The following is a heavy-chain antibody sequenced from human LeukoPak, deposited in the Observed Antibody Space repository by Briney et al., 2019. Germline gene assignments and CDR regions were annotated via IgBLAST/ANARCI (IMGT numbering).Heavy chain of an antibody. D-gene: IGHD5-12*01. CDR1: GITFSTYAM. V-gene: IGHV4-4*02. CDR2: IYHSGST. J-gene: IGHJ3*02. CDR3: ARDQFHSGYDHDAFDI. Sequence: GSLRLSCAASGITFSTYAMNWVRQPPGKGLEWIGEIYHSGSTNYNPSLKSRITISVDKSKNQFSLKLSSVTAADTAVYYCARDQFHSGYDHDAFDIWGQGTMVTVSS.